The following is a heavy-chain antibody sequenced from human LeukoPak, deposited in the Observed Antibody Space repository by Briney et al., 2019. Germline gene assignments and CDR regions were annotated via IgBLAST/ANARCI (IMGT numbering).Heavy chain of an antibody. J-gene: IGHJ3*02. CDR3: AGAGTWADAFDI. V-gene: IGHV1-2*02. CDR2: INPNSGGT. D-gene: IGHD6-19*01. CDR1: GYTFTGYY. Sequence: ASVKVSCKASGYTFTGYYMHWVRQAPGQGLEWMGWINPNSGGTNYAQKFQGRVTMTRDTSISTAYMELSRLRPDDTAVYYCAGAGTWADAFDIWGQGTMVTVSS.